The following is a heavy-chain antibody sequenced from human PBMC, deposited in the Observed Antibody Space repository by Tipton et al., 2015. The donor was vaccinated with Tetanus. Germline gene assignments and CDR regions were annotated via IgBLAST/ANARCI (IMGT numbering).Heavy chain of an antibody. D-gene: IGHD1-1*01. CDR3: ARLHDITGMP. J-gene: IGHJ1*01. Sequence: QSGPEVKSPGASVKVSCKASGYIFSIYYIHWVRRAPGHGLEWMGLINPGDGSTAYAQKFQDRVTMTGDTSTTTVYMELRSLSFEDTAVYYCARLHDITGMPWGQGTLVTVSS. V-gene: IGHV1-46*01. CDR2: INPGDGST. CDR1: GYIFSIYY.